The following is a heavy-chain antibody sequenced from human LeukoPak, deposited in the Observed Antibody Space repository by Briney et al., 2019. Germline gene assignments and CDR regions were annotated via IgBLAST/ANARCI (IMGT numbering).Heavy chain of an antibody. Sequence: ASLNVSCKASGHTFTGDYMHWVRQAPGQGLEWMGWINPNSGGTNYAQKFQGRVTMTRDTSITTAYLELSGLRSDDTAIYYCARVHLPYCSGGTCHDLGYWGQGTLVTVSS. V-gene: IGHV1-2*02. CDR2: INPNSGGT. CDR3: ARVHLPYCSGGTCHDLGY. J-gene: IGHJ4*02. D-gene: IGHD2-15*01. CDR1: GHTFTGDY.